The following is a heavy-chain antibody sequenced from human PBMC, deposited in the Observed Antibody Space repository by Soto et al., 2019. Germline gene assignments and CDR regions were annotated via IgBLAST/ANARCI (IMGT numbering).Heavy chain of an antibody. CDR1: GYTFTSYG. D-gene: IGHD3-10*01. CDR3: ARDRSDYYGSGSYLDY. Sequence: ASVKVSCKASGYTFTSYGISWVRQAPGQGLEWMGWISAYNGNTNYAQKLQGRVTMTTDTSTSTAYMELRSLRSDDTAVYYCARDRSDYYGSGSYLDYWGQGTLVTVSS. J-gene: IGHJ4*02. CDR2: ISAYNGNT. V-gene: IGHV1-18*01.